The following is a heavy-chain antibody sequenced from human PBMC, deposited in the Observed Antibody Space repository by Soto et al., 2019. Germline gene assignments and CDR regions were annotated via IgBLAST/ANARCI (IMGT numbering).Heavy chain of an antibody. J-gene: IGHJ4*02. Sequence: QVQLQGSRPGQVKPSETLSLTYTVSGDSISDYFYWSWIRQPAGKGLEWIGRIYTDGTTKYNPSLKSRVTLSLDKSKNQFSLTLSSVTAADTAVYYFAREVRGGFTGIFDQWGRGSRVTVSS. CDR3: AREVRGGFTGIFDQ. D-gene: IGHD2-15*01. CDR2: IYTDGTT. CDR1: GDSISDYFY. V-gene: IGHV4-4*07.